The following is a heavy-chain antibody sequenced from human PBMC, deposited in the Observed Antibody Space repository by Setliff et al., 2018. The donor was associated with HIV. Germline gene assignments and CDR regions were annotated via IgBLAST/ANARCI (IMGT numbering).Heavy chain of an antibody. J-gene: IGHJ4*02. CDR1: GDSISSDF. D-gene: IGHD3-22*01. CDR3: TRPQYIYDNSDSDN. V-gene: IGHV3-7*03. CDR2: IKQDGSEK. Sequence: ETLSLTCTVSGDSISSDFYWGWIRQPPGKGLEWVANIKQDGSEKYYVDSVKGRFTISRDNAKNSLYLQMNSLKTEDTAIYYCTRPQYIYDNSDSDNWGQGALVTVSS.